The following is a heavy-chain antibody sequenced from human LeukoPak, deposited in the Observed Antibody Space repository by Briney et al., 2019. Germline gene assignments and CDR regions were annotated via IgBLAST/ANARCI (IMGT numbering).Heavy chain of an antibody. CDR3: ARVIVVVPAAKLNYFDY. CDR1: GFTFDDYG. V-gene: IGHV3-20*04. D-gene: IGHD2-2*01. CDR2: INWNGGST. J-gene: IGHJ4*02. Sequence: GGSLRLSCAASGFTFDDYGMSWVRQAPGKGLEWVSGINWNGGSTGYADSVKGRFTISRDNAKNSLYLQMNSLRAEDTALYYCARVIVVVPAAKLNYFDYWGQGTLVTDSS.